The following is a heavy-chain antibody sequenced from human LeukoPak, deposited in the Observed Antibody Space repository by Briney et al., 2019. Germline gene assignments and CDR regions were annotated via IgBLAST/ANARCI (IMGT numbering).Heavy chain of an antibody. Sequence: ASETLSLTCTVSGGSISSYYWSWIRQPAGKGLEWIGRIHTSGSTNYNPSLKSRVTMSEDTSKNQFSLKLSSVSAADTALYYCAKDRRPTVSGGYFDLWGRGTLVIVSS. J-gene: IGHJ2*01. CDR2: IHTSGST. V-gene: IGHV4-4*07. CDR3: AKDRRPTVSGGYFDL. CDR1: GGSISSYY. D-gene: IGHD3-10*01.